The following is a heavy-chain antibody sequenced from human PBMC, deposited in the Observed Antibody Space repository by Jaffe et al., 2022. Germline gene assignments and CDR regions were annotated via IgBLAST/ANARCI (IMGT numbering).Heavy chain of an antibody. D-gene: IGHD6-19*01. CDR3: VVQEYTTGPRWFDP. Sequence: QVQLQESGPGLVKPSQTLSLTCTVSGDSISRSGYYWSWIRQPAGKGLEWIGRISTSGTTNYNPSLKSRLTMSVDTSSNQFSLRLTSVTAADTAVYYCVVQEYTTGPRWFDPWGQGTLVTVSS. CDR2: ISTSGTT. J-gene: IGHJ5*02. CDR1: GDSISRSGYY. V-gene: IGHV4-61*02.